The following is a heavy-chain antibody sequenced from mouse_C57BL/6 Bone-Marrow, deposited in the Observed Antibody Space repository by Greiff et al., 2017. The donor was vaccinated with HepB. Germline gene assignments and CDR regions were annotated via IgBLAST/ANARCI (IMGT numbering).Heavy chain of an antibody. V-gene: IGHV1-64*01. Sequence: QVQLKQPGAELVKPGASVKLSCKASGYTFTSYWMHWVKQRPGQGLEWIGMIHPNSGSTNYNEKFKSKATLTVDKSSSTAYMQLSSLTSEDSAVYYCARRGYYYGSSHYAMDYWGQGTSVTVSS. J-gene: IGHJ4*01. CDR2: IHPNSGST. D-gene: IGHD1-1*01. CDR1: GYTFTSYW. CDR3: ARRGYYYGSSHYAMDY.